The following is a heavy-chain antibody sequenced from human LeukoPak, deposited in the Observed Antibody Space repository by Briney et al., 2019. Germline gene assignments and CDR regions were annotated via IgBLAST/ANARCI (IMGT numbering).Heavy chain of an antibody. CDR3: ARGHSIEPYYYYYYMDV. D-gene: IGHD4-11*01. J-gene: IGHJ6*03. CDR2: IDHTGIT. CDR1: DDSITIYY. Sequence: SETLSLTCTVSDDSITIYYWSWIRQPPGKGLEWIGYIDHTGITNYNPSLNSRVTISRDTSKNHFSLELSSATAADTAVYYCARGHSIEPYYYYYYMDVWGKGTTVTVSS. V-gene: IGHV4-59*01.